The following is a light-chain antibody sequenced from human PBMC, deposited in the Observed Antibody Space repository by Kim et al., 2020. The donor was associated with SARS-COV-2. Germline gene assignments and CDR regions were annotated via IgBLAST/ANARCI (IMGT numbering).Light chain of an antibody. CDR2: GNS. CDR1: SSNIGAGYD. V-gene: IGLV1-40*01. CDR3: QSYDSSLSGSV. Sequence: QRVTLACTGSSSNIGAGYDVHWYQQLPGTAPKLLSYGNSNRPSGVPDRFSGSKSGTSASLAITGFQAEDEADYYCQSYDSSLSGSVFGGGTQLTVL. J-gene: IGLJ3*02.